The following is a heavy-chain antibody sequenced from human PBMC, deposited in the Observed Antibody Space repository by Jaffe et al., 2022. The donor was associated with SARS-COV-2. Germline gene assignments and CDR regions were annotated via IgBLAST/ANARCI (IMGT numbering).Heavy chain of an antibody. J-gene: IGHJ3*02. CDR1: GFTFDDYA. V-gene: IGHV3-9*01. CDR2: ISWNSGSI. D-gene: IGHD4-17*01. CDR3: AKDKTTVVTTRGAFDI. Sequence: EVQLVESGGGLVQPGRSLRLSCAASGFTFDDYAMHWVRQAPGKGLEWVSGISWNSGSIGYADSVKGRFTISRDNAKNSLYLQMNSLRAEDTALYYCAKDKTTVVTTRGAFDIWGQGTMVTVSS.